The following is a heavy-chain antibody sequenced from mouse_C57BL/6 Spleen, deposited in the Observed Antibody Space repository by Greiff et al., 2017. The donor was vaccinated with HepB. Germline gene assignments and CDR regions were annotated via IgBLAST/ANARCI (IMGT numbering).Heavy chain of an antibody. V-gene: IGHV1-53*01. J-gene: IGHJ1*03. CDR2: INPSNGGT. CDR1: GYTFTSYW. CDR3: ARDGYGGWYFDV. D-gene: IGHD2-2*01. Sequence: VQLQQPGTELVKPGASVKLSCKASGYTFTSYWMHWVKQRPGQGLAWIGNINPSNGGTNYNEKFKSKATLTVDKSSSTAYMQLSSLTSEDSAVYYCARDGYGGWYFDVWGTGTTVTVSS.